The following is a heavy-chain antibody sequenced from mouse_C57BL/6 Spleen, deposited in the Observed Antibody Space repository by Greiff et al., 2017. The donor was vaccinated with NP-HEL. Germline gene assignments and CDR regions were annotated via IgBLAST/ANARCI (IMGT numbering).Heavy chain of an antibody. Sequence: EVQLQQSGPELVKPGASVKISCKASGYTFTDYYMNWVKQSHGKSLEWIGDINPNNGGTSYNQKFKGKATLTVDKSSSTAYMELRSLTSEDSAVYYCARCYYGSSYNYYAMDYWGQGTSVTVSS. CDR2: INPNNGGT. J-gene: IGHJ4*01. CDR1: GYTFTDYY. D-gene: IGHD1-1*01. CDR3: ARCYYGSSYNYYAMDY. V-gene: IGHV1-26*01.